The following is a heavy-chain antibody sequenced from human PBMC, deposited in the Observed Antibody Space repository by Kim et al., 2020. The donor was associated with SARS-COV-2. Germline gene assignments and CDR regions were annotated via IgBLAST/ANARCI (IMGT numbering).Heavy chain of an antibody. D-gene: IGHD6-13*01. V-gene: IGHV3-64D*06. Sequence: GGSLRLSCSASGFTFSSYAMHWVRQAPGKGLEYVSAISSNGGSTYYADSVKGRFTISRDNSKNTLYLQMSSLRAEDTAVYYCVIAPPGIAAAGRTLPDYWGQGTLVTVSS. CDR3: VIAPPGIAAAGRTLPDY. CDR1: GFTFSSYA. CDR2: ISSNGGST. J-gene: IGHJ4*02.